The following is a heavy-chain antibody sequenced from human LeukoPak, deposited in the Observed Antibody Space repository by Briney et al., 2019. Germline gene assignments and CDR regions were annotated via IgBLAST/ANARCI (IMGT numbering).Heavy chain of an antibody. CDR3: ARTSSSSEPVYYYYYMDV. V-gene: IGHV1-69*06. CDR1: GGTFSSYA. D-gene: IGHD6-6*01. Sequence: GASVKVSCKASGGTFSSYAISWVRQAPGQGLEWMGGIIPIFGTANYAQKFQGRVTITADKSTSTAYMELSSLRSEDTAVYYCARTSSSSEPVYYYYYMDVWGKGTTVTVSS. CDR2: IIPIFGTA. J-gene: IGHJ6*03.